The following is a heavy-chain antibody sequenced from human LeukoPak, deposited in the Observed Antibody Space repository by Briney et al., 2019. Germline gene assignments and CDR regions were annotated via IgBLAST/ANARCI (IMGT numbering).Heavy chain of an antibody. V-gene: IGHV4-59*11. CDR2: ISYSGST. D-gene: IGHD6-25*01. CDR3: ARDGEGDERRDY. Sequence: SETLSLTCTASGVSIRSHYWIWIRQPPGKGLKWIGHISYSGSTIYNPSLKSRVTILPDTSKNQFSLRLSSVTAADTAVSYCARDGEGDERRDYWGQGTLVTVSS. CDR1: GVSIRSHY. J-gene: IGHJ4*02.